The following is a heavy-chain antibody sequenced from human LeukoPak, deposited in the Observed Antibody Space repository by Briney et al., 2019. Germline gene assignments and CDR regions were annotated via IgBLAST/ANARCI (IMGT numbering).Heavy chain of an antibody. CDR3: ARGRWLGY. CDR1: GGSISSHY. J-gene: IGHJ4*02. V-gene: IGHV4-59*11. D-gene: IGHD4-23*01. Sequence: PSETLSLTCTVSGGSISSHYWSWIRQPPGKGLEWIGYIYYSGSTNYNPSLKSRVTISVDTSKNQFSLKLSSVTAADTAVYYCARGRWLGYWGQGTLVTVSS. CDR2: IYYSGST.